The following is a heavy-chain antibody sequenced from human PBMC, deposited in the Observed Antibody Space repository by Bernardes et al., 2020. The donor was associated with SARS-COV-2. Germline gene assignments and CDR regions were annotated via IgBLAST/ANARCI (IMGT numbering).Heavy chain of an antibody. J-gene: IGHJ3*02. Sequence: GASLKISCKGSGYSFTSYWIGWVRQMPGKGLEWIGIIYPGDSDTRYSPSFQGQVTISADKSISTAYLQWSSLKASDTAMYYCARQLWSSGWDDAFDIWGQGTMVTVSS. V-gene: IGHV5-51*01. D-gene: IGHD6-19*01. CDR2: IYPGDSDT. CDR3: ARQLWSSGWDDAFDI. CDR1: GYSFTSYW.